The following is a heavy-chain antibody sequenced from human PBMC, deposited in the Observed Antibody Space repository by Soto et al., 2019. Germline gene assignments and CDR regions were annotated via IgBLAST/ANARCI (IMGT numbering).Heavy chain of an antibody. Sequence: SSETLSLTCTVSVDSITAYYWSWIRQPPGKGLEWIGRINASGNTNYNPSLNSRVTMSIDTSKKQFSLKLTSVTAADTAIYYCARYSNNWFQTEGMDVWGQGTTVTVSS. J-gene: IGHJ6*02. V-gene: IGHV4-4*07. CDR3: ARYSNNWFQTEGMDV. CDR1: VDSITAYY. D-gene: IGHD6-13*01. CDR2: INASGNT.